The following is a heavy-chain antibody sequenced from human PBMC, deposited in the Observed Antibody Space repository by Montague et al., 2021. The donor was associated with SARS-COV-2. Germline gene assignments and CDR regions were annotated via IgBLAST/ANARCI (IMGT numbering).Heavy chain of an antibody. V-gene: IGHV4-39*07. CDR2: IYYSGST. CDR1: GGSISSSSYY. Sequence: SETLSLTCTVSGGSISSSSYYWGWIRQPPGRGLEWIGSIYYSGSTFYNPSLKSRVAISVDTSKNQFSLKLSSVTAADTAVYYCARDGSVRFELLIGLRHYYHGMDVWGQGTTVTVSS. D-gene: IGHD3-9*01. CDR3: ARDGSVRFELLIGLRHYYHGMDV. J-gene: IGHJ6*02.